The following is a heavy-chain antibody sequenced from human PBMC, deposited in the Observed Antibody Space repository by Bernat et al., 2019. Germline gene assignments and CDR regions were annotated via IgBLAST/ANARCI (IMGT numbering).Heavy chain of an antibody. V-gene: IGHV3-21*01. CDR2: ISSSSSYI. J-gene: IGHJ4*02. Sequence: EVQLVESGGGLVKPGGSLRLSCAASGFTFSSYSMNWVRQAPGKGLEWVSSISSSSSYIYYADSVKGRFTISRDNAKNSLYLQMNSLRAEDTAVYYCARAWFVTTVTQDPPDYWGQGTLVTVSS. D-gene: IGHD4-17*01. CDR1: GFTFSSYS. CDR3: ARAWFVTTVTQDPPDY.